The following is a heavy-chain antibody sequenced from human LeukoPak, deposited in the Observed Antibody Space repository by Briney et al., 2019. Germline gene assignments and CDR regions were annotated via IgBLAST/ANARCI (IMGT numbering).Heavy chain of an antibody. Sequence: PGGSLRLSCAASGFTFSSYAMTWVRQAPGEGLEWVSAINHNGVSTYYADSVKGRFTISRDNSKNTLYLQMNSLRAEDAAVYYCAKAGYACSSTSCFSNYYMDVWGKGTTVTVSS. CDR3: AKAGYACSSTSCFSNYYMDV. CDR1: GFTFSSYA. J-gene: IGHJ6*03. V-gene: IGHV3-23*01. CDR2: INHNGVST. D-gene: IGHD2-2*01.